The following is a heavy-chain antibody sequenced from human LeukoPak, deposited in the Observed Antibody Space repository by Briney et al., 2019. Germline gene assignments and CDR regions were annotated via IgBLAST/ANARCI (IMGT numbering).Heavy chain of an antibody. D-gene: IGHD6-19*01. Sequence: SETLSLTCAVYGGSFSGYYWSWIRQPPGKGLEWIGEINHSGSTNYNPSLKSRVTISVDTSKNQFSLKLSSVTAADTAVYYCARAPSSGWYVGAFDFWGQGTLVAVSS. CDR2: INHSGST. V-gene: IGHV4-34*01. CDR1: GGSFSGYY. CDR3: ARAPSSGWYVGAFDF. J-gene: IGHJ5*01.